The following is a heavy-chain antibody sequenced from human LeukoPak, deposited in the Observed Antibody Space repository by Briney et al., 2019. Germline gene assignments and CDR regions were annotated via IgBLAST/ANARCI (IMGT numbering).Heavy chain of an antibody. CDR1: GLTVSSNH. D-gene: IGHD6-19*01. Sequence: GGSLRLSCAASGLTVSSNHMAWVRQAPGKGLEWVSVIYSGGATYYADSVRGRFTISRDNSKNMVSLQMTSLGAEDTAVYYCARGRFSGPDDYWGQGTLVTVSS. V-gene: IGHV3-53*01. J-gene: IGHJ4*02. CDR2: IYSGGAT. CDR3: ARGRFSGPDDY.